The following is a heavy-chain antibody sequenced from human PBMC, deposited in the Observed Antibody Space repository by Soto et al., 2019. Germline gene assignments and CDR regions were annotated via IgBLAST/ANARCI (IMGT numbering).Heavy chain of an antibody. V-gene: IGHV2-70*11. J-gene: IGHJ6*02. CDR3: ARMPWIQLDQYGMAV. D-gene: IGHD5-18*01. CDR2: IDWDDDK. Sequence: SGPTLVNPTQTLTLTCTFSGFSLSTSGMCVSWIRQPPGKALEWLARIDWDDDKYYSTTLKTRLTISKDTSKNQVVLTMTNMDPVDTATYYCARMPWIQLDQYGMAVWAQGTTDTGSS. CDR1: GFSLSTSGMC.